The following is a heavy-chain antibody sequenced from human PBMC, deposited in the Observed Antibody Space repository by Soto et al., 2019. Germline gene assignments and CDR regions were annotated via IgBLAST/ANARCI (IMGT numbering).Heavy chain of an antibody. CDR2: ISAYNGNT. CDR3: ASLSTQTYYDFWSGYPPNMDV. V-gene: IGHV1-18*01. CDR1: GYTFTSYG. Sequence: GXSVKVSCKASGYTFTSYGISWVRQAPGQGLEWMGWISAYNGNTNYAQKLQGRVTMTTDTSTSTAYMELRSLRSDDTAVYYCASLSTQTYYDFWSGYPPNMDVWGQGTTVTVSS. D-gene: IGHD3-3*01. J-gene: IGHJ6*02.